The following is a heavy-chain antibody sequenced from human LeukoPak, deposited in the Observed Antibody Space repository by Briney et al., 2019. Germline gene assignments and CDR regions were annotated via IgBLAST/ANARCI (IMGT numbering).Heavy chain of an antibody. CDR2: INHSGGT. Sequence: SETLSLTCAVYGGSFSGYSWNWIRQPPVKGLEWIGEINHSGGTNYNPSLKSRVTISVDTSKEQFSLKVSSVTAADTAVYYCTRGAGWLIDYWGQGILVTVSS. V-gene: IGHV4-34*01. CDR3: TRGAGWLIDY. J-gene: IGHJ4*02. D-gene: IGHD3-16*01. CDR1: GGSFSGYS.